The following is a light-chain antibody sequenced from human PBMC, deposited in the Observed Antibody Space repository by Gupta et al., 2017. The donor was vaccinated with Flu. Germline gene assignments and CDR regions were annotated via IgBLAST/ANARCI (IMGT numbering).Light chain of an antibody. V-gene: IGKV1-5*03. CDR3: QQYTNYTPIT. CDR1: QTISDW. CDR2: SAS. Sequence: DIQLPPSPSALSASVGDRVTITCRASQTISDWLAWYQQKPGKAPKLLISSASTLETGVPSRFSGSGSGTEFTLTISSRQPDDFATYYCQQYTNYTPITFGQGTKLEVK. J-gene: IGKJ2*01.